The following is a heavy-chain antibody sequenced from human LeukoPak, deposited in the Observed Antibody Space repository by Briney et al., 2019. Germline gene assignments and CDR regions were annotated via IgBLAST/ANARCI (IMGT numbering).Heavy chain of an antibody. D-gene: IGHD1-26*01. J-gene: IGHJ4*02. V-gene: IGHV4-39*07. CDR1: GGSISSSNYY. CDR3: AGGRGSYHNAEDY. CDR2: IYYSGTT. Sequence: SETLSLTCTVSGGSISSSNYYWGWIRQPPGKGLEWIGSIYYSGTTYYNPSLKSRVTISVDTSKNQFSLKLSSVTAADTAVYYCAGGRGSYHNAEDYWGQGTLVTVSS.